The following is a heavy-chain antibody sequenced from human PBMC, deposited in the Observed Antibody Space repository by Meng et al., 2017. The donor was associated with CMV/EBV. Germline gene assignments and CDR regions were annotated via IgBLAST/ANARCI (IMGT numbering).Heavy chain of an antibody. Sequence: ETLSLTCAASGFTFSSYWMHWVRQAPGKGLVWVSRINSDGSSTSYADSVKGRFTISRDNAKNTLYLQMNSLRAEDTAVYYCAREGPSGNDYWGQGTLVTVSS. V-gene: IGHV3-74*01. CDR1: GFTFSSYW. CDR3: AREGPSGNDY. J-gene: IGHJ4*02. CDR2: INSDGSST. D-gene: IGHD1-14*01.